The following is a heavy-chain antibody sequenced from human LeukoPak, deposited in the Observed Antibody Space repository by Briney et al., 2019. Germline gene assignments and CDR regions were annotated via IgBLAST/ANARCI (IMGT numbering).Heavy chain of an antibody. CDR1: GNYW. CDR2: INSDGSWT. V-gene: IGHV3-74*01. Sequence: GGSLRLSCAASGNYWMHWVRQAPGKGLVWVSHINSDGSWTSYADSVKGRFTISKDNAKNTVYLQRNNLRAEDTAVYYCVSFYETYWGRGTLVTVSS. CDR3: VSFYETY. D-gene: IGHD2-2*01. J-gene: IGHJ4*02.